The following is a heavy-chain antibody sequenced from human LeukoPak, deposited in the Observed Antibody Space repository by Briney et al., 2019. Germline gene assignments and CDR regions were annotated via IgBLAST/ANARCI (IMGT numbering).Heavy chain of an antibody. Sequence: SETLSLTCTVSGGSISSYYWSWIRQPPGKGLEWIGYIYYSGSTNYNPSLKSRVTISVDTSKNQFSLKLSSVTAADTAVYYCARDQDSSGYLDYWGQGTLVTVSP. D-gene: IGHD3-22*01. V-gene: IGHV4-59*01. CDR1: GGSISSYY. J-gene: IGHJ4*02. CDR2: IYYSGST. CDR3: ARDQDSSGYLDY.